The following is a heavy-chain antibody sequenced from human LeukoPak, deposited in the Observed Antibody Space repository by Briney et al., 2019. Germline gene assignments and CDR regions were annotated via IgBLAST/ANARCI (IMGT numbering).Heavy chain of an antibody. Sequence: GGSLRLSCAASGFPVSSNYMNWVRQAPGKGLEWVSYIDRTGTSIYYADSVKGRFTISRDNAKNSLYLQMNSLRAEDTAVYYCAKISNTYQGEDWGQGTLVTVSS. D-gene: IGHD2-2*01. CDR1: GFPVSSNY. V-gene: IGHV3-48*03. CDR3: AKISNTYQGED. CDR2: IDRTGTSI. J-gene: IGHJ4*02.